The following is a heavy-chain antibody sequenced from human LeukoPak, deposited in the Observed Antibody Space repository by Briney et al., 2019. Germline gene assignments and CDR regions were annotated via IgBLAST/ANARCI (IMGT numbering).Heavy chain of an antibody. CDR1: RFNVNNYW. J-gene: IGHJ5*01. Sequence: GGSLRLSCAASRFNVNNYWMHWVRQAPGKGLVWVSRINEDGRVTSYATSVRGRFTIFRDSVENTLHLQMNSLRAEDTAVYCCVKDFGGELDSWGQGTLVTVSS. D-gene: IGHD3-10*01. CDR3: VKDFGGELDS. CDR2: INEDGRVT. V-gene: IGHV3-74*01.